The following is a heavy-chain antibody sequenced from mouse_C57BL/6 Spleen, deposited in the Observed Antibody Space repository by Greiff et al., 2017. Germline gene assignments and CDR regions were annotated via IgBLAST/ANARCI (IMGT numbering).Heavy chain of an antibody. CDR2: IRNKANGYTT. CDR1: GFTFTDYY. Sequence: EVNVVESGGGLVQPGGSLSLSCAASGFTFTDYYMGWVRQPPGKALEWLGFIRNKANGYTTDYGASVKGRFTISRDNSQSILYLQMNALGAEDNDSYCGGEYDSYAMDDWGQGTTVTVSS. CDR3: GEYDSYAMDD. J-gene: IGHJ4*01. V-gene: IGHV7-3*01.